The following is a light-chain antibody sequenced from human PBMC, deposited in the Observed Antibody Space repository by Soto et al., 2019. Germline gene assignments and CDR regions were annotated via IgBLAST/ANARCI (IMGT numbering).Light chain of an antibody. V-gene: IGKV3-20*01. CDR1: ENVSSSY. J-gene: IGKJ1*01. Sequence: EIVLTQSPGTLSLSPGERATLSCRSRENVSSSYLAWYQQKPGQAPRLLIYGASSRATGIPDRFSGSGSGTDFTLTISILEPEDFAVYYCQQYGSSSWTFGQGTKVEIK. CDR3: QQYGSSSWT. CDR2: GAS.